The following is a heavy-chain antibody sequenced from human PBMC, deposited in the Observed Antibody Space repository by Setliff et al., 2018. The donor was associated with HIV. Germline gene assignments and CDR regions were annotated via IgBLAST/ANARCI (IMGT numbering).Heavy chain of an antibody. CDR2: IYHGGST. D-gene: IGHD6-19*01. J-gene: IGHJ6*04. V-gene: IGHV4-4*02. Sequence: SETLSLTCAVSGGSISSSNWWSWVRQPPGKGLEWIGEIYHGGSTNYNPSLKSRVTISVDTSKNQFSLKLSSVTAADTAVYYCAAPAVAGTGGYYYAMDLWGKGTTVTVS. CDR3: AAPAVAGTGGYYYAMDL. CDR1: GGSISSSNW.